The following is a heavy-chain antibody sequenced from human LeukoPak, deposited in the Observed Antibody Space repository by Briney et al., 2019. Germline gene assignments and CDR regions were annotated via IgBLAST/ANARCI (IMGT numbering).Heavy chain of an antibody. CDR3: ARRRQVTSYSPYAFDI. Sequence: PSETLSLTCTVSGGSMSGSYWSWIRQSPGKGLEWLGYIYFTGHSKSNPSLKSRVTISLDTSKNQLSLRLASVTAADTAVYYCARRRQVTSYSPYAFDIWGKGTMVTVSS. CDR2: IYFTGHS. J-gene: IGHJ3*02. D-gene: IGHD2-15*01. CDR1: GGSMSGSY. V-gene: IGHV4-59*08.